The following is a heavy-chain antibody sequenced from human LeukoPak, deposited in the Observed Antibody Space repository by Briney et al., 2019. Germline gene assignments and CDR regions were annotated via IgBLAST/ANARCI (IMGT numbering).Heavy chain of an antibody. D-gene: IGHD5-24*01. CDR1: GFTFSSYW. V-gene: IGHV3-74*01. CDR3: ARNGYNGAFDY. CDR2: ISSDGSTT. J-gene: IGHJ4*02. Sequence: GGSLRLSCAASGFTFSSYWMHWVRQAAGKGLVWVSRISSDGSTTSYADSVKGRFTISTDNAKKTLYLQMSSLRAEDTAVYYCARNGYNGAFDYWGQGTLVTVSS.